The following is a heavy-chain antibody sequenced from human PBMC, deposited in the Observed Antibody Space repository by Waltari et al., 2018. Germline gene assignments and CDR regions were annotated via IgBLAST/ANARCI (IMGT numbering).Heavy chain of an antibody. V-gene: IGHV4-39*01. CDR1: GGSISDGSFH. CDR2: IYYSGNT. CDR3: ARTFAYGSGTYNH. J-gene: IGHJ4*02. D-gene: IGHD3-10*01. Sequence: QLQLHESGPGLGKPSATLSRTRPVSGGSISDGSFHWGWIRQSPGKGLEWIGSIYYSGNTYYNPSLRSRVSISVDTSTNQFSLKLSSVTAADTAVYYCARTFAYGSGTYNHWGQGSLVTVSS.